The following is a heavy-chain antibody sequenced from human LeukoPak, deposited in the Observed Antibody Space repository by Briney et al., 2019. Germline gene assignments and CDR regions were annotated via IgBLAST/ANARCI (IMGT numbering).Heavy chain of an antibody. Sequence: PSETLSLTCAVSGYSISSGYHWGWIRQPPGKGLEWIGSIYHSGSTYYNPSLKSRVTISVDTSKNQFSLKLSSVTAADTAVYYCARGLSTFRFDPWGQGTLVTVSS. CDR2: IYHSGST. CDR3: ARGLSTFRFDP. D-gene: IGHD2/OR15-2a*01. V-gene: IGHV4-38-2*01. CDR1: GYSISSGYH. J-gene: IGHJ5*02.